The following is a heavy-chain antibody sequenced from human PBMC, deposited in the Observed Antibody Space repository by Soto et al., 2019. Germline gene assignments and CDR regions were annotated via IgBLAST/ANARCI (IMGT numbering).Heavy chain of an antibody. CDR2: IYYSGGT. V-gene: IGHV4-39*01. CDR1: GGSISSSSYY. D-gene: IGHD3-10*01. CDR3: ASPSPWGVIPY. J-gene: IGHJ4*02. Sequence: QLQLQESGPGLVKPSETLSLTCTVSGGSISSSSYYWGWIRQPPGKGLEWIGSIYYSGGTYYNPSLNSRIAISVDTSKNQFSLKLISVTAADTAVDYCASPSPWGVIPYWGQGTLVTVSS.